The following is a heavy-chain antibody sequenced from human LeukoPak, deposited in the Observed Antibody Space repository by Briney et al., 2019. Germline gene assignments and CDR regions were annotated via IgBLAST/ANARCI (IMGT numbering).Heavy chain of an antibody. CDR2: IYYSGST. CDR1: GYSISSSSYY. J-gene: IGHJ5*02. Sequence: SETLSLTCTVSGYSISSSSYYWGWIRQPPGKGLEWIGSIYYSGSTYYNPSLKSRVTISVDTSKNQFSLKLSSVTAADTAVYYCARGVGYSSSWYWFDPWGQGTLVTVSS. D-gene: IGHD6-13*01. V-gene: IGHV4-39*07. CDR3: ARGVGYSSSWYWFDP.